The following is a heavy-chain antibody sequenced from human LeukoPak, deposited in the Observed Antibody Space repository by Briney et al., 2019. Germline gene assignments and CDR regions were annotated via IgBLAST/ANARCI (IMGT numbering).Heavy chain of an antibody. CDR1: GFTFSSYA. J-gene: IGHJ4*02. CDR2: ISYDGSNK. Sequence: GGSLRLSCAASGFTFSSYAMHWVRHAPGKGLEWVAVISYDGSNKYYADSVKGRFTISRDNSKNTLYLQMNSLRAEDTAVYYCARGSGTPGGWGQGTLVTVSS. CDR3: ARGSGTPGG. V-gene: IGHV3-30-3*01. D-gene: IGHD1-26*01.